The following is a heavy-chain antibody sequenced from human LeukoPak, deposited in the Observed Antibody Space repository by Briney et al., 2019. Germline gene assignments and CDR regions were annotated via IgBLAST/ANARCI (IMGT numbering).Heavy chain of an antibody. J-gene: IGHJ4*02. CDR3: ARRGIRFWSGYYLA. CDR1: GGFISSGGYY. CDR2: IYYSGST. D-gene: IGHD3-3*01. V-gene: IGHV4-61*08. Sequence: SQTLSLTCTVSGGFISSGGYYWSWIRQPPGKGLEWIGYIYYSGSTNYNPSLKSRVTISVDTSKNQFSLKLSSVTAADTAVYYCARRGIRFWSGYYLAWGQGTLVTVSS.